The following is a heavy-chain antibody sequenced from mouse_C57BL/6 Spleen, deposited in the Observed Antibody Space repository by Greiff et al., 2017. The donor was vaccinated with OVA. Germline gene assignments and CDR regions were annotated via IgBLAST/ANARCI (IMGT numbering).Heavy chain of an antibody. V-gene: IGHV1-61*01. CDR1: GYTFTSYW. CDR3: ARGDDYDWFAY. CDR2: IYPSDSET. D-gene: IGHD2-4*01. Sequence: QVQLQQPGAELVRPGSSVNLSCKASGYTFTSYWMDWVKQRPGQGLEWIGNIYPSDSETHYNQKFKDKATLTVDKSSSTAYMQLSSLTSEDSAVYYCARGDDYDWFAYWGQGTLVTVSA. J-gene: IGHJ3*01.